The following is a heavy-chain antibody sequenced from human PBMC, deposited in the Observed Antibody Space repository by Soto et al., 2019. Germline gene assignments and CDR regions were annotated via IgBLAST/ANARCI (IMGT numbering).Heavy chain of an antibody. CDR3: ARRFVGPYGSGDNWFDP. V-gene: IGHV4-59*08. D-gene: IGHD3-10*01. Sequence: SETLSLTCTVSGGSIGSYYWSWIRQPPGKGLEWIGYIYYSGSTNYNPSLKSRVTISVDTSKNQFSLKLSSVTAADTAVYYCARRFVGPYGSGDNWFDPWGQGTLVTVSS. CDR1: GGSIGSYY. J-gene: IGHJ5*02. CDR2: IYYSGST.